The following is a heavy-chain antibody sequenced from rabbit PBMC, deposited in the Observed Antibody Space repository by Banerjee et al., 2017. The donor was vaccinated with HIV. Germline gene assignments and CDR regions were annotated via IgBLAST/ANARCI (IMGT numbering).Heavy chain of an antibody. CDR3: ASGGWGPGFNL. CDR2: IYPDYGST. D-gene: IGHD3-1*01. J-gene: IGHJ4*01. CDR1: GIDFSSYG. V-gene: IGHV1S47*01. Sequence: EECGGGLVMLEGSLKLSCKASGIDFSSYGISWVRQAPGEGLEWIAYIYPDYGSTAYASWVHGRFTISLDNAQNTVSLQMTSLTAADTATYFCASGGWGPGFNLWGQGTLVTVS.